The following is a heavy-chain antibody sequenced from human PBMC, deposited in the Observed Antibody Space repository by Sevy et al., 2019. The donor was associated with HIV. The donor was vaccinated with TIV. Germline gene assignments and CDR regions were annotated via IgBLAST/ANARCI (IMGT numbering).Heavy chain of an antibody. CDR2: IRSKAFGGTT. Sequence: GRSLRLSCTASGFTFGDYAMTWFRQAPGKGLEWVGFIRSKAFGGTTDFAASVKGRFTISRDDSKSIAYLQMNSLKTEDTAVYYCTRRQGRSGGPAIVDYWGQGTLVTVSS. D-gene: IGHD2-15*01. V-gene: IGHV3-49*03. J-gene: IGHJ4*02. CDR1: GFTFGDYA. CDR3: TRRQGRSGGPAIVDY.